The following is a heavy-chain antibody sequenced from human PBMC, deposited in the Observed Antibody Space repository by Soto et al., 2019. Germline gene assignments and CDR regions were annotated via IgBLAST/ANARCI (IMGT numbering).Heavy chain of an antibody. Sequence: SETLSLTCTVSRGYVNTFHWSWVRQPAGKGLEWIGRIFPNGNTDYSPSLKSRVTLSVDTSKNQISLNLTSVTAADMAVYYCARDENLAPFDYWGQGTLVTVSS. V-gene: IGHV4-4*07. CDR1: RGYVNTFH. CDR3: ARDENLAPFDY. CDR2: IFPNGNT. J-gene: IGHJ4*02.